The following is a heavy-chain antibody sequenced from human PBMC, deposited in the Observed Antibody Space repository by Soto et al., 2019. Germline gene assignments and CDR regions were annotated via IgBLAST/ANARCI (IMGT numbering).Heavy chain of an antibody. J-gene: IGHJ6*02. CDR1: GGSISSSSYY. CDR2: IYYSGST. D-gene: IGHD6-13*01. V-gene: IGHV4-39*01. CDR3: TSVHYSGSRYYYYYGMDV. Sequence: PSETLSLTCTVSGGSISSSSYYWGWIRQPPGKGLEWIGSIYYSGSTYYNPSLKSRVTISVDTSKNQFSLKLSSVTAADTAVYYCTSVHYSGSRYYYYYGMDVWGQGTTVTVSS.